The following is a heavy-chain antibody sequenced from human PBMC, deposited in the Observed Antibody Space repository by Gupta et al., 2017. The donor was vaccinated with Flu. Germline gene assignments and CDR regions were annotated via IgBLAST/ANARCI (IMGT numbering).Heavy chain of an antibody. CDR1: GFTFNSYA. CDR3: AKSVAVASYYYYMDV. V-gene: IGHV3-30*18. CDR2: ISYDGSYT. J-gene: IGHJ6*03. Sequence: QVQLVESGGGVVHPGASLRLSWVGSGFTFNSYAINWVRQAPGKGLEWVGVISYDGSYTFYTESVKGRFTVSRDNPKNTLFLQMNNLRTEDTGIYYCAKSVAVASYYYYMDVWGNGTTVTVSS. D-gene: IGHD3-16*01.